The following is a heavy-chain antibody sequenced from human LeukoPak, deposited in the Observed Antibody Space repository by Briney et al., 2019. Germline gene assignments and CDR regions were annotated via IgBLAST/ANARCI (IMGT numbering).Heavy chain of an antibody. Sequence: SETLSLTCAVYGGSFSGYYWSWIRQPPGKGLEWIGEINHSGSTNYNPSLKSRVTISVDTSKNQFSLKLSSVTAADTAVYYCARQSDGSGSYYSYFDYWGQGTLVTVSS. CDR3: ARQSDGSGSYYSYFDY. CDR2: INHSGST. V-gene: IGHV4-34*01. J-gene: IGHJ4*02. D-gene: IGHD3-10*01. CDR1: GGSFSGYY.